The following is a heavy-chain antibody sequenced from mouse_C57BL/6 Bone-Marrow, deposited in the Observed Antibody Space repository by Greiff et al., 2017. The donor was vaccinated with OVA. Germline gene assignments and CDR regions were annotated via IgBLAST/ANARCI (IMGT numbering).Heavy chain of an antibody. V-gene: IGHV1-80*01. CDR1: GYAFSSYW. J-gene: IGHJ1*03. Sequence: VQLQESGAELVKPGASVKISCKASGYAFSSYWMNWVKQRPGKGLEWIGQIYPGDGDTNYNGKFKGKATLTADKSSSTAYMQLSSLTSEDSAVYFCARGGLRPPFNVWGTGTTVTVSS. D-gene: IGHD2-4*01. CDR2: IYPGDGDT. CDR3: ARGGLRPPFNV.